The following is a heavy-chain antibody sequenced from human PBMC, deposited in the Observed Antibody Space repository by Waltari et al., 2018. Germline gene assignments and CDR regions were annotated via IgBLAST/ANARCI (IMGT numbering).Heavy chain of an antibody. CDR2: INDSGST. V-gene: IGHV4-34*01. CDR1: GGSLRGYY. D-gene: IGHD2-15*01. J-gene: IGHJ4*02. Sequence: QVQLQQWGAGLMKPSETLSHTCAGYGGSLRGYYWTWIRQPPGKGLEWIGEINDSGSTNYNSSLKTRVSISLDTSKNQFSLKLTSVTAADTALYYCARHGRIRAVALIDYWGQGTLVTVSS. CDR3: ARHGRIRAVALIDY.